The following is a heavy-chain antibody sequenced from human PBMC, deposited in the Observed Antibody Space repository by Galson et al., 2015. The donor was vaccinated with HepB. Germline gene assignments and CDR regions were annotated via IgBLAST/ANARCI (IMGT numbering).Heavy chain of an antibody. CDR2: IIPIRGIA. CDR3: AREAAASIGSLVY. J-gene: IGHJ4*02. CDR1: GGTFSSYA. D-gene: IGHD2-15*01. Sequence: SVKVSCKASGGTFSSYAISWVRQAPGQGLEWMGRIIPIRGIANYAQTFQGRVTITADKSTSPAYMELSSLRSEDTAVYYCAREAAASIGSLVYWGQGTLVTVSS. V-gene: IGHV1-69*04.